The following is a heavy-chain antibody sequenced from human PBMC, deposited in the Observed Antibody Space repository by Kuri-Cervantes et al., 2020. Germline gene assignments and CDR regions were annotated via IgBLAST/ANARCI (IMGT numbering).Heavy chain of an antibody. CDR3: ARSVIRGKTFDY. CDR2: IYHSGST. V-gene: IGHV4-38-2*01. D-gene: IGHD3-10*01. Sequence: SETLSLTCAVSGYSISSGYYWGWIRQPPGKGLEWIGSIYHSGSTYYNPSLKSRVTISVDTSKNQFSLKLSSVTAADTAVHYCARSVIRGKTFDYWGQGTLVTVSS. CDR1: GYSISSGYY. J-gene: IGHJ4*02.